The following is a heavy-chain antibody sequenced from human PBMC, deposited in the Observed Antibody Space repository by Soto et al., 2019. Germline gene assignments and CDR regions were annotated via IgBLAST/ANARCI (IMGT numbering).Heavy chain of an antibody. CDR3: ARGLITGSHYSGGWYYFDS. J-gene: IGHJ4*02. V-gene: IGHV4-34*01. CDR1: GESFSGYI. D-gene: IGHD6-19*01. CDR2: INHSGSA. Sequence: SETMSLTCGVYGESFSGYILTWIRQTPGKGLQWIGQINHSGSAYYNPSLKSRVTISQHTSNSQFSLELSSVTAADTAVYFCARGLITGSHYSGGWYYFDSWGQGTQVTVSS.